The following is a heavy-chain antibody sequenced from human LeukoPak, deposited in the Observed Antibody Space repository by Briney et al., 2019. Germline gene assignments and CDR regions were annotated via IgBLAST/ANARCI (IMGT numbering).Heavy chain of an antibody. V-gene: IGHV4-34*01. CDR3: ASFYPRDY. CDR1: GGSISSYY. CDR2: INHSGST. Sequence: SETLSLTCTVSGGSISSYYWSWIRQPPGKGLEWIGEINHSGSTNYNPSLKSRVTISVDTSKNQFSLKLSSVTAADTAVYYCASFYPRDYWGQGTLVTVSS. J-gene: IGHJ4*02. D-gene: IGHD3-16*02.